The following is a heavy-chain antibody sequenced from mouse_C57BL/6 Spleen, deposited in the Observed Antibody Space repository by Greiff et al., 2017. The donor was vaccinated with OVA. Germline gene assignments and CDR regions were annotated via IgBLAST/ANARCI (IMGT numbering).Heavy chain of an antibody. CDR2: INPNNGGT. V-gene: IGHV1-26*01. CDR1: GYTFTDYY. J-gene: IGHJ1*03. D-gene: IGHD1-1*01. CDR3: ARITTVVAHWYFDV. Sequence: VHVKQSGPELVKPGASVKISCKASGYTFTDYYMNWVKQSHGKSLEWIGDINPNNGGTSYNQKFKGKATLTVDKSSSTAYMELRSLTSEDSAVYYCARITTVVAHWYFDVWGTGTTVTVSS.